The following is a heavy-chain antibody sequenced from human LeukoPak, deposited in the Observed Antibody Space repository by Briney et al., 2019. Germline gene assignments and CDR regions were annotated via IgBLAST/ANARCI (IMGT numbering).Heavy chain of an antibody. Sequence: SETLSLTCAVYGGSFSGYYWSWIRQPPGKGLEWIGEINHSGSTNYNPSLKSRVTISVDTSKNQFSLKLSSVTAADTAVYYCARSGSGYDSTPFDYWGQGSLVTVSS. V-gene: IGHV4-34*01. CDR2: INHSGST. CDR3: ARSGSGYDSTPFDY. D-gene: IGHD5-12*01. CDR1: GGSFSGYY. J-gene: IGHJ4*02.